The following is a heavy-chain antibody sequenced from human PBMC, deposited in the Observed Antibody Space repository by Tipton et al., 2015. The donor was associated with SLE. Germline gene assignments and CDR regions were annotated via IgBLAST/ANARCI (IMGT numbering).Heavy chain of an antibody. J-gene: IGHJ4*02. CDR3: ARDSYGVTKPGGFDY. V-gene: IGHV1-2*06. CDR1: GYTFTTYG. D-gene: IGHD2-21*02. Sequence: QVQLVQSGAEVKKPGASVKVSCKASGYTFTTYGISWVRQAPGQGLEWMGRINPKSGVTDYAQIFQDRVTMTRDTSINTAYLDLTRLTSDDTAVYCARDSYGVTKPGGFDYWGQGTLVTVSS. CDR2: INPKSGVT.